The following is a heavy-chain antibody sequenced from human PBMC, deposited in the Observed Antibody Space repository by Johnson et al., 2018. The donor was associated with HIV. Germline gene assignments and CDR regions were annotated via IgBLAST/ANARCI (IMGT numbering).Heavy chain of an antibody. D-gene: IGHD6-13*01. V-gene: IGHV3-30*19. Sequence: QEKLVESGGGVVQPGGSLRLSCVASGFTFSSYGMHWVRQAPGKGLEWVAVISYDGSNRYYADSVKGRFTISRDNSKNTLYLQMNSLRAEDTAVYYCARVKQQVVRVGSDAFDIWGQGTMVTVSS. CDR3: ARVKQQVVRVGSDAFDI. CDR1: GFTFSSYG. CDR2: ISYDGSNR. J-gene: IGHJ3*02.